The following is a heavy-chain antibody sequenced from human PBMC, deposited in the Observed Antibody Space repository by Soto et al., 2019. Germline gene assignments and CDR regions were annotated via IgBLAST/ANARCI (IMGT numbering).Heavy chain of an antibody. CDR3: ARGGSLNWYFDL. CDR1: GFNFSSYW. J-gene: IGHJ2*01. V-gene: IGHV3-74*01. CDR2: INSDGSST. Sequence: PGGSLRLSCAASGFNFSSYWIHWVRQAPGKGLVWVSRINSDGSSTSYADSVKGRFTISRDNAKNTLYLQMNSLRAEDTAVYYCARGGSLNWYFDLWGRGTLVTVSS. D-gene: IGHD1-26*01.